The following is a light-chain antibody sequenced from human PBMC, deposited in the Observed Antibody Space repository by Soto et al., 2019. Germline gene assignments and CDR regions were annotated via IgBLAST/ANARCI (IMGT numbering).Light chain of an antibody. CDR1: QSISSY. Sequence: DIQMTQSPSSLSASVGDRVTITCRASQSISSYLNWYQQKPGKAPKLLIYAASSLQSGVPSRFSGSGSGTDFTLTISSLQPEDFATYYCQQSYSTPFGFGPGTKADIK. CDR3: QQSYSTPFG. V-gene: IGKV1-39*01. CDR2: AAS. J-gene: IGKJ3*01.